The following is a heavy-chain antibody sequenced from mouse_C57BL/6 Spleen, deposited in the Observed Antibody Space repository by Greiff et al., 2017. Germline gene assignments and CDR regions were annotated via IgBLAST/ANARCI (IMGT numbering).Heavy chain of an antibody. D-gene: IGHD1-1*01. J-gene: IGHJ2*01. Sequence: ESGPGLVKPSQSLSLTCSVTGYSITSGYYWNWIRQFPGNKLEWMGYISYDGSNNYNPSLKNRISITRDTSKNQFFLKLNSVTTEDTATYYCARRGTTVDFDYWGQGTTLTVSS. CDR2: ISYDGSN. CDR1: GYSITSGYY. V-gene: IGHV3-6*01. CDR3: ARRGTTVDFDY.